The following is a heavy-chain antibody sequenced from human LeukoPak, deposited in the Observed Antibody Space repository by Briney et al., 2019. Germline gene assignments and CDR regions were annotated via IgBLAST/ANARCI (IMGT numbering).Heavy chain of an antibody. J-gene: IGHJ3*02. V-gene: IGHV4-4*07. CDR1: RGSVTTYS. D-gene: IGHD2/OR15-2a*01. Sequence: SETLSLTCTVSRGSVTTYSWSWIRQPAGKGLEWIGRLSGSGDTNFNPSLKTRVTMSADESKNQFSLHLRSVTAADTAVYFCARDLTLIVAFDIWGQGTVVTVSS. CDR2: LSGSGDT. CDR3: ARDLTLIVAFDI.